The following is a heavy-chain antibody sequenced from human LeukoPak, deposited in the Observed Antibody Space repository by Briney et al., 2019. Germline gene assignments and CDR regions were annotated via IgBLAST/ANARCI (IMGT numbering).Heavy chain of an antibody. CDR1: GGSVSSGSYY. Sequence: PSETLSLTCIVSGGSVSSGSYYWSWIRQPPGKGLEWIGYIYYSGSTYYSPSLKSRLTISVDTSKNQFSLKLSSVTAADTAVYYCARDRESNGQIDYWGQGTLVTVSS. CDR2: IYYSGST. CDR3: ARDRESNGQIDY. D-gene: IGHD2-8*01. J-gene: IGHJ4*02. V-gene: IGHV4-31*03.